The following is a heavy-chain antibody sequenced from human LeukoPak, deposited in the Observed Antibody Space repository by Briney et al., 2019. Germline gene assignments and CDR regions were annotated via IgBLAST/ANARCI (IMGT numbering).Heavy chain of an antibody. CDR3: ATAQAWEIRF. Sequence: PGGALSLSCAASGFSLGDYVMHWVRQVPGKGLLWVSCISPDGTIISYADSVRGRFTTSRDNGRNTLYLQMDSLRAEDTALYYCATAQAWEIRFWGQGTLVTVSS. CDR2: ISPDGTII. D-gene: IGHD3-16*01. CDR1: GFSLGDYV. V-gene: IGHV3-74*01. J-gene: IGHJ4*02.